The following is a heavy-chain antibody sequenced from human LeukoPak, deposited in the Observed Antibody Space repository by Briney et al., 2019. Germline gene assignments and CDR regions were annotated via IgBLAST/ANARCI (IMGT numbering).Heavy chain of an antibody. CDR1: GVTFSSQN. CDR3: VKNGWLDY. D-gene: IGHD6-19*01. V-gene: IGHV3-21*01. Sequence: GGSLRLSCAASGVTFSSQNMNWARQAPGKGLEWVAYISTSGDSTKYADSVEGRFTISRDNVDNSLYLLMNSLRVDDTAVYYCVKNGWLDYWGQGIVVTVSS. CDR2: ISTSGDST. J-gene: IGHJ4*02.